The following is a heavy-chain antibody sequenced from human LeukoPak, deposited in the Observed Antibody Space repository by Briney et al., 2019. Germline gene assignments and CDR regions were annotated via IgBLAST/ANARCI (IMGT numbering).Heavy chain of an antibody. D-gene: IGHD6-19*01. V-gene: IGHV3-30-3*01. CDR1: GFTFSSYA. CDR2: ISYDGSNK. J-gene: IGHJ4*02. CDR3: ARGGSGWYLDY. Sequence: GRSLRLSCAASGFTFSSYAMHWVRQAPGKGLEWVAVISYDGSNKYYADSVKGRFTISRDNSKNTLYLQMNSLRAEDTAVYYCARGGSGWYLDYWGQGTLVTVSP.